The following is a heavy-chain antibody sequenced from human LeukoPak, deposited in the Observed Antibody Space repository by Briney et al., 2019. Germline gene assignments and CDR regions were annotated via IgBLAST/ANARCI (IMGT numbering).Heavy chain of an antibody. V-gene: IGHV3-74*01. CDR3: ARALTGYHPPYYYYLDV. CDR1: GFTFSSYW. D-gene: IGHD3-9*01. J-gene: IGHJ6*03. CDR2: INSDGSST. Sequence: GGSLRLSCAASGFTFSSYWMHWVRQAPGKGLVWVSRINSDGSSTSYADSVKGRFTISRDNAKNTLYLQMNSLRAEETAVYYCARALTGYHPPYYYYLDVWGKGTTVTVSS.